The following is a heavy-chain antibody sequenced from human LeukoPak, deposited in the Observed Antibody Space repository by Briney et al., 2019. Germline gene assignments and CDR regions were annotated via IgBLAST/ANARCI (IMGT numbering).Heavy chain of an antibody. Sequence: PGGSLRLSCAVSGITLSNYVMSWVRQAPGKGLEWVAGISDSGGRTKYADSVKGRFTISRDNSKNTLYLQMNSLRAEDTAVYYCARVGWRHSSGWPVDYWGQGTLVTVSS. D-gene: IGHD6-19*01. CDR3: ARVGWRHSSGWPVDY. V-gene: IGHV3-23*01. CDR1: GITLSNYV. CDR2: ISDSGGRT. J-gene: IGHJ4*02.